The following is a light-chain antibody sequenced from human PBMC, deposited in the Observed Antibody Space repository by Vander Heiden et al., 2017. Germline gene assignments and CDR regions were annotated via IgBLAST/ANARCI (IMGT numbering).Light chain of an antibody. CDR2: WAS. CDR1: QSVLHSSNNKNY. CDR3: QQYDTTPHT. V-gene: IGKV4-1*01. Sequence: DIVMTQSPDSLAVSLGERATINCKSSQSVLHSSNNKNYLAWYQQQPGQPPKLLIYWASTRESGVPDRFSGSGSGTDFTLAISSLQAEDVAVYYCQQYDTTPHTFGQGTKLEIK. J-gene: IGKJ2*01.